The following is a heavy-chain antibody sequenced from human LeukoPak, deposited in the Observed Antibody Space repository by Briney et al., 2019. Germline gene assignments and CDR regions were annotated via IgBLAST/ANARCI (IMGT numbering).Heavy chain of an antibody. Sequence: SETLSLTCIVSGGSISSSSYYWGWIRQPPGKGLEWIGSIYHSGSTYYNPSLKSRVTISVDTSKNQFSLNLSSVTAADTAVYYCARVEGWVEYYFDYWGQGTLVTVSS. V-gene: IGHV4-39*07. J-gene: IGHJ4*02. D-gene: IGHD3-16*01. CDR2: IYHSGST. CDR1: GGSISSSSYY. CDR3: ARVEGWVEYYFDY.